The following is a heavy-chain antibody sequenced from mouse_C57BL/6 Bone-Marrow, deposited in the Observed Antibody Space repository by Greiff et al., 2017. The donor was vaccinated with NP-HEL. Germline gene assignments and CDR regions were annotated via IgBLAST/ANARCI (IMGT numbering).Heavy chain of an antibody. V-gene: IGHV5-4*01. CDR3: ARDGYDEGWYFDD. J-gene: IGHJ1*03. D-gene: IGHD2-2*01. CDR2: ISDGGSYT. CDR1: GFTFSSYA. Sequence: DVHLVESGGGLVKPGGSLKLSCAASGFTFSSYAMSWVRQTPEKRLEWVATISDGGSYTYYPDNVKGRFTISRDNAKNNLYLQMSHLKSEDTAMYYCARDGYDEGWYFDDWGTGTTVTVSS.